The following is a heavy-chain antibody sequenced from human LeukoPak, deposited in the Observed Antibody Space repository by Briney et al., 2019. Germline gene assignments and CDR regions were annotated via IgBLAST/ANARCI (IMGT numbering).Heavy chain of an antibody. J-gene: IGHJ6*02. Sequence: SETLSLTCTVSSGSMSGYYWTWIRQPPGKGLEWIGYIYYSGSTNYNPSLKSRVTISVDTSKNQFSLKLSSVTAADTAVYYCARGTDYDFWSKYYYYGMDVWGQGTTVTVSS. CDR3: ARGTDYDFWSKYYYYGMDV. CDR2: IYYSGST. V-gene: IGHV4-59*01. D-gene: IGHD3-3*01. CDR1: SGSMSGYY.